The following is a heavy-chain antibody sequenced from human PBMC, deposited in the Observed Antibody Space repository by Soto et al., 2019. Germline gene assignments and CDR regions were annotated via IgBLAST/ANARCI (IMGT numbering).Heavy chain of an antibody. CDR2: TGWHSVSI. V-gene: IGHV3-9*01. J-gene: IGHJ4*02. CDR1: GFTFAAYA. D-gene: IGHD1-26*01. Sequence: LRLSCAASGFTFAAYAMHWLPPAPGQGLVGGSGTGWHSVSIGYAGAVTGRFTISRDNAKNSLYLQMNSLRAEYTALYYCAKDTDPNTGIGGATNFDYLRQVTLVTVSS. CDR3: AKDTDPNTGIGGATNFDY.